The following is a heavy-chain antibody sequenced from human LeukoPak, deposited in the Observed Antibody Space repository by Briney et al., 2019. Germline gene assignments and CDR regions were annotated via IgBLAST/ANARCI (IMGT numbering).Heavy chain of an antibody. CDR1: GFTFSNDW. J-gene: IGHJ4*02. Sequence: PGGSLRLSCAASGFTFSNDWMSWVRQAPGKGLEWVGRIKSKTDGGTTDYAAPVKGRFTISRDDSKNTLYLQMNSLKTEDTAVYYCTTDEVGRYGSEKWGQGTLVTVSS. D-gene: IGHD3-10*01. CDR2: IKSKTDGGTT. CDR3: TTDEVGRYGSEK. V-gene: IGHV3-15*01.